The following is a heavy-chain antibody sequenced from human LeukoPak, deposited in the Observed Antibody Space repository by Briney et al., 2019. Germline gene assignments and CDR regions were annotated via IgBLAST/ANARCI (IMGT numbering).Heavy chain of an antibody. D-gene: IGHD2-2*01. CDR1: GGSIDSYY. V-gene: IGHV4-59*01. J-gene: IGHJ4*02. CDR3: ARVYQSAEYYFDY. Sequence: PSETLSLTCTVSGGSIDSYYWSWLRQPPGKGLEWIGYIYYTGSTEYHPPLKSRVTISLDTSKNQFSLKLTSVTAADTAVYYCARVYQSAEYYFDYWGQGNLVSVSS. CDR2: IYYTGST.